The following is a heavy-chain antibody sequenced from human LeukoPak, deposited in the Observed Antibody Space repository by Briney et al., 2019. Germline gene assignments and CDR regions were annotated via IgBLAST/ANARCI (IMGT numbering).Heavy chain of an antibody. V-gene: IGHV3-15*01. D-gene: IGHD6-13*01. J-gene: IGHJ4*02. CDR3: ILASAGPAY. CDR2: IKSKTDGGTT. Sequence: PGGSLRLSCAASGFTFSNAWMTWVRQAPGKGLEWVGRIKSKTDGGTTDYAEPVKGRFTVSRDDSKNTLYLRMNTLKTEDTAVYYCILASAGPAYWGQGTLVTVSS. CDR1: GFTFSNAW.